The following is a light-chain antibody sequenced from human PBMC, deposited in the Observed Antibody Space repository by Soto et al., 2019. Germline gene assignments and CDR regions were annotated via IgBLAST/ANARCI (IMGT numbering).Light chain of an antibody. CDR3: EAWDDSLNGYV. V-gene: IGLV1-44*01. J-gene: IGLJ1*01. CDR2: NNN. CDR1: SSNIGTNA. Sequence: QSALAQPPSASGTPGQRVTISRSGGSSNIGTNAVNWYQQLPGTAPKLLIYNNNQRPSGVPDRFSGSKSGTSASLAISGLQSEDEADYYCEAWDDSLNGYVFGTGTKVTVL.